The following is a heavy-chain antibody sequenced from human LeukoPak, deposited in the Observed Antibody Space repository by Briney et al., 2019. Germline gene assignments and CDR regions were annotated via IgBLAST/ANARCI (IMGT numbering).Heavy chain of an antibody. V-gene: IGHV4-59*08. D-gene: IGHD5-18*01. Sequence: PSETLSLTCAVYGGSFSGYYWSWIRQPPRKGLEWIGYIYYSGSTNYNPSLKSRVTISVDTSKNQFSLKLSSVTAADTAVYYCARGGLYSYGLDYWGQGTLVTVSS. J-gene: IGHJ4*02. CDR2: IYYSGST. CDR1: GGSFSGYY. CDR3: ARGGLYSYGLDY.